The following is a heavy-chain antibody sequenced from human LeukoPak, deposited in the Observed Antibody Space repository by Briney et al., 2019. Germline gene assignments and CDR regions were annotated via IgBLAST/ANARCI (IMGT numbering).Heavy chain of an antibody. CDR2: IKQDGSEK. CDR3: GSRGNILTGSGFYFDY. D-gene: IGHD3-9*01. CDR1: GFTFSSYA. J-gene: IGHJ4*02. V-gene: IGHV3-7*01. Sequence: PGGSLRLSCAASGFTFSSYAMHWVRQAPGKGLEWVANIKQDGSEKYYVDSVKGRFTISRDNAKNSLYLQMNSLRAEDTAVYYCGSRGNILTGSGFYFDYWGQGTLVTVSS.